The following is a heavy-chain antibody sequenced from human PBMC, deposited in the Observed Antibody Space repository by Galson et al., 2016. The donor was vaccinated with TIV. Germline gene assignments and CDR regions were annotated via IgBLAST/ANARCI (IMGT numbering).Heavy chain of an antibody. CDR1: GFTFNNYA. V-gene: IGHV3-23*01. CDR2: ISGSGGIT. Sequence: SLRLSCAASGFTFNNYAMNWVRQAPGKGLEWVSGISGSGGITYFADSVKGRFSISRDNSKDTLYLQLNSLRAEDTAVYYCAKRKNYGGDAFEDWGQGTKVTVSS. CDR3: AKRKNYGGDAFED. J-gene: IGHJ3*01. D-gene: IGHD4/OR15-4a*01.